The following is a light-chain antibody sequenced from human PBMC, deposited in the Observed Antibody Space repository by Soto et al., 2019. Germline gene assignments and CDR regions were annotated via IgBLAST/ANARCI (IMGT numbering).Light chain of an antibody. J-gene: IGKJ4*01. Sequence: EIVMTQSPATLSVSPGERATLSCRASQSVSSNLAWYQQKPGQAPRLLIYGASTRATGIPARFSGSGSGTEFILTISSLQSEDFAVYYCQQYNNWTLTFGGGTKVEIK. V-gene: IGKV3-15*01. CDR1: QSVSSN. CDR3: QQYNNWTLT. CDR2: GAS.